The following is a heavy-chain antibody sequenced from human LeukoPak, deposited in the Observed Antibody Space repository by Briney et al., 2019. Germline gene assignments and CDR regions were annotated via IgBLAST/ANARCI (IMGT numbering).Heavy chain of an antibody. J-gene: IGHJ4*02. Sequence: GGSLRLSCAASGFTVSSNYMSWVRQAPGKGLEWVSVIYSGGSTYYADSVKGRFTISRHNSKNTLYLQMNSLRAEDTAVYYCARDGAYCSSTSCPNYWGQGTLVTVSS. V-gene: IGHV3-53*04. CDR2: IYSGGST. D-gene: IGHD2-2*01. CDR3: ARDGAYCSSTSCPNY. CDR1: GFTVSSNY.